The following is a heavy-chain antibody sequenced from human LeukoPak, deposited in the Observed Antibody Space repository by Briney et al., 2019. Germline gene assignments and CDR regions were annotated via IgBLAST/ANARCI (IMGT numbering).Heavy chain of an antibody. CDR2: ISTSSTYI. J-gene: IGHJ5*02. Sequence: GGSLRLSCAPSGFTFSSYNMNWVRQAPGKALEWVSSISTSSTYIYYTDSVKGRFTMSRDNDKNSMYLQMNSLRAEDTAVYYCARGPDRVGWLPDNWFDPWGQGTLVTVSS. CDR1: GFTFSSYN. D-gene: IGHD6-19*01. V-gene: IGHV3-21*01. CDR3: ARGPDRVGWLPDNWFDP.